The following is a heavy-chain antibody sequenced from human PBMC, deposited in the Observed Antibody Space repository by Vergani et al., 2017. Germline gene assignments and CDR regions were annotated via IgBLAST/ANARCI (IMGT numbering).Heavy chain of an antibody. CDR2: MNPNSGNT. V-gene: IGHV1-8*01. D-gene: IGHD2-2*02. CDR3: ARVLYTGRGQDG. Sequence: QVQLVQSGAEVKKPGASVKVSCKASGYTFTSYDINWVRQATGQGLEWRGGMNPNSGNTGYAQKSQGRVTMTRNTSISTGYMELSSLRSEETAVYYCARVLYTGRGQDGWGKGSSLTVPS. J-gene: IGHJ6*04. CDR1: GYTFTSYD.